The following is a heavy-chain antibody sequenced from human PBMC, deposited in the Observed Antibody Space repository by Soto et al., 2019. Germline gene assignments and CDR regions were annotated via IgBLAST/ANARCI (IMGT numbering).Heavy chain of an antibody. CDR2: IYHSGST. Sequence: SETLSLTCAVSSGFISSSNWWSWVRQPPGKGLEWIGEIYHSGSTNYNPSLKSRVTISVDKSKNQFSLKLSSVTAADTAVYYCASTAVYGAKFDYWGLGTLVTVSS. CDR1: SGFISSSNW. D-gene: IGHD4-17*01. J-gene: IGHJ4*02. CDR3: ASTAVYGAKFDY. V-gene: IGHV4-4*02.